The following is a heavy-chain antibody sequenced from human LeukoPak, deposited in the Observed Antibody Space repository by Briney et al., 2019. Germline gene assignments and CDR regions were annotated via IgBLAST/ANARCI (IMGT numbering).Heavy chain of an antibody. CDR3: AKAKNRLHGATESDL. J-gene: IGHJ5*02. CDR2: ISYDGKYK. D-gene: IGHD1-26*01. V-gene: IGHV3-30*04. Sequence: GRSLRLSCAASGFTFSSHAMHWVRQAPGRGLEWVAVISYDGKYKYYADSVKGRFTISRDDSKNTLYLQMNSLRTEDTAVYFCAKAKNRLHGATESDLWGQGTLVTVSS. CDR1: GFTFSSHA.